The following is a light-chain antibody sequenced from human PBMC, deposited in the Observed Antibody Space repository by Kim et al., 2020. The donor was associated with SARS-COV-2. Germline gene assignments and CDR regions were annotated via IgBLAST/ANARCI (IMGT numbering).Light chain of an antibody. CDR1: QSISTY. CDR3: QQSHTTPLLT. V-gene: IGKV1-39*01. Sequence: DIQMTQSTSSLAASVGDRVTIACRASQSISTYLNWYQQEPGKAPKLLIYAASTLQSGVPSRFSVSGSGTDFTLTISSLQPEDFATYDCQQSHTTPLLTFGGGTKVYIK. CDR2: AAS. J-gene: IGKJ4*01.